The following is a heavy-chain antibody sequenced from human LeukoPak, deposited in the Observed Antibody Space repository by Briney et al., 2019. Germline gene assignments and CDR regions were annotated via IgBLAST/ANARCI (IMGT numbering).Heavy chain of an antibody. CDR3: ARDGGYGGNSKMAFDI. J-gene: IGHJ3*02. V-gene: IGHV1-2*02. CDR1: GYTFTGYY. CDR2: INPNSGGT. D-gene: IGHD4-23*01. Sequence: ASVKVSCKASGYTFTGYYTHWVRQAPGQGLEWMGWINPNSGGTNYAQKFQGRVTMTRDTSISTAYMELSRLRSDDTAVYYCARDGGYGGNSKMAFDIWGQGTMVTVSS.